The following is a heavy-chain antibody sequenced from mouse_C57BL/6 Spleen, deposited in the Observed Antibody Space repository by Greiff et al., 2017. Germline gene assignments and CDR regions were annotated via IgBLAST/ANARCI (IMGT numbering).Heavy chain of an antibody. D-gene: IGHD1-1*01. Sequence: QVQLKQSGAELVKPGASVKLSCKASGYTFTSYWMQWVKQRPGQGLEWIGEIDPSDGYTNYNQKFKGKATLTVDTSSSTAYMQLSSLTSEDSAVYYCARRGTTVVADYWGQGTTLTVSS. CDR2: IDPSDGYT. CDR1: GYTFTSYW. V-gene: IGHV1-50*01. CDR3: ARRGTTVVADY. J-gene: IGHJ2*01.